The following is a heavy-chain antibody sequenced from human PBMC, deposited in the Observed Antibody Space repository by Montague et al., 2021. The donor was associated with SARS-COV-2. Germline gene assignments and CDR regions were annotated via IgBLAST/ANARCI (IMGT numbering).Heavy chain of an antibody. CDR2: LSSSSSYI. V-gene: IGHV3-21*01. J-gene: IGHJ4*02. CDR1: GFTFSNYN. CDR3: ARDFDTAMKWCFDS. Sequence: SLRLSCAASGFTFSNYNMNWVRQAPGRGLEWVSSLSSSSSYIYYADSVKGRFTISRDNAKNSLYLQMNSLRAEDTAVYYCARDFDTAMKWCFDSWGQGILVTVSS. D-gene: IGHD5-18*01.